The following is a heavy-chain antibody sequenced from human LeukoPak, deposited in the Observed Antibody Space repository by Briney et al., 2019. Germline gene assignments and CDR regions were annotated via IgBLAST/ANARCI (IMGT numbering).Heavy chain of an antibody. CDR1: GFTFSIYG. D-gene: IGHD6-13*01. CDR3: AKGVSSWYPPHFDY. Sequence: GRSLRLSCAASGFTFSIYGMHWVRQAPGKGLGWVAVISYDGNNKYYAESVRGRFTISRDNPKNTLYLQMKSLRAEDTAVYYCAKGVSSWYPPHFDYWGQGTLITVSS. J-gene: IGHJ4*02. CDR2: ISYDGNNK. V-gene: IGHV3-30*18.